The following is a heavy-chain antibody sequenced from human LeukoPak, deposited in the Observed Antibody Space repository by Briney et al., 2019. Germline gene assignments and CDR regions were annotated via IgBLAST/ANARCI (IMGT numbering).Heavy chain of an antibody. CDR1: GYTFTAYD. J-gene: IGHJ5*02. CDR2: INPNSGDT. CDR3: ARRLSTWSEGWFDP. D-gene: IGHD6-13*01. Sequence: ASVKVSCKASGYTFTAYDIHWVRQAPGQGREWMGWINPNSGDTNYAQKFQGRVTMTRDTSITTAYMDLTSLTSDDTAVYYCARRLSTWSEGWFDPWGQGTLVTVSS. V-gene: IGHV1-2*02.